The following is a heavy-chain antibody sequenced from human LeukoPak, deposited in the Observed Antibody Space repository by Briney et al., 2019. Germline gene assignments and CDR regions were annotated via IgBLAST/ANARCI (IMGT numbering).Heavy chain of an antibody. D-gene: IGHD2-15*01. Sequence: SETLSLTCSVSGASVTDYYWSWIRQTPGKGLEWLGHIYYSVTTHYNPSLKSRLSISVDTSKNQFSLRLSSVTAADTAVYYCASRGRAGSGMLALDYWGQGTLITVSS. CDR1: GASVTDYY. V-gene: IGHV4-59*02. J-gene: IGHJ4*02. CDR3: ASRGRAGSGMLALDY. CDR2: IYYSVTT.